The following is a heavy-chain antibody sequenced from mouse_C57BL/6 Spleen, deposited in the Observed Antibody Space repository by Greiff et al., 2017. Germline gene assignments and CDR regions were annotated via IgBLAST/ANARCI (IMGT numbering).Heavy chain of an antibody. CDR3: AKEGFYDGTRGWFAY. Sequence: QVQLQQSGPELVKPGASVKLSCKASGYTFTSYDINWVKQRPGQGLAWIGWIYPRDGSTKYNEKFKGKATLTVDTSSSTAYMELHSLTSEDSAVYFCAKEGFYDGTRGWFAYWGQGTLVTVSA. J-gene: IGHJ3*01. CDR2: IYPRDGST. V-gene: IGHV1-85*01. CDR1: GYTFTSYD. D-gene: IGHD2-3*01.